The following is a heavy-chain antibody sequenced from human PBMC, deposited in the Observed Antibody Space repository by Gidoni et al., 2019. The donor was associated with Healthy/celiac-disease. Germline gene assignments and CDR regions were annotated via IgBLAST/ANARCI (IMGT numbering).Heavy chain of an antibody. CDR1: GYTLTELS. Sequence: QVQLVQSGAEVKKPGASVKVPCKVSGYTLTELSMHWVRQAPGKGLEWMGGFDPEDGETIYAQKFQGRVTMTEDTSTDTAYMELSSLRSEDTAVCYCATGMDYYDSSGYPRDYWGQGTLVTVSS. CDR2: FDPEDGET. V-gene: IGHV1-24*01. CDR3: ATGMDYYDSSGYPRDY. J-gene: IGHJ4*02. D-gene: IGHD3-22*01.